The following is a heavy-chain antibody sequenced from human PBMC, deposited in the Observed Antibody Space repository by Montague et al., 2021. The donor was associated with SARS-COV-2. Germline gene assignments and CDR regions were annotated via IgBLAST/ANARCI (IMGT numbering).Heavy chain of an antibody. Sequence: SETLSLTCTVSGGSISSFYWSWIRQPPGKGLEWIGNIYYSGSTKYSPSLRSRVTISVDTSKNHFSLKLRSVTAADTAVYYCARFLGFCSGANCYSSGMDVWGRGTTVTVSS. V-gene: IGHV4-59*12. D-gene: IGHD2-15*01. J-gene: IGHJ6*02. CDR3: ARFLGFCSGANCYSSGMDV. CDR2: IYYSGST. CDR1: GGSISSFY.